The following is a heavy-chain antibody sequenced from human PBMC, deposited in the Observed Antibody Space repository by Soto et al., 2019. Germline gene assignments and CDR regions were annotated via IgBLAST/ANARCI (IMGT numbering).Heavy chain of an antibody. Sequence: GGSLRLSCGASGFTFSNYGMHWVRQAPGKGLEWVAFISNDGSNKNYADSVKGRFSIPRDNSENTLSLQLNSLRAEDTAVYFCAKAQLPVYYYRSRGPFDSWGQGTLVTVSS. CDR1: GFTFSNYG. V-gene: IGHV3-30*18. J-gene: IGHJ4*02. D-gene: IGHD3-22*01. CDR3: AKAQLPVYYYRSRGPFDS. CDR2: ISNDGSNK.